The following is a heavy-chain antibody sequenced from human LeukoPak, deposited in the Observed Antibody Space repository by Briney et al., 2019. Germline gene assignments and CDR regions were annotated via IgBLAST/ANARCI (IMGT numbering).Heavy chain of an antibody. CDR1: GCTFSSYA. CDR3: AIHSSGWGRVY. CDR2: IIHIFGTA. V-gene: IGHV1-69*05. D-gene: IGHD6-19*01. J-gene: IGHJ4*02. Sequence: ASVKVSCKASGCTFSSYAISWVRQAPGQGLEWMGGIIHIFGTANYAEKFQGRVTITTDESTSTAYMELSSLRSEDTAVYYCAIHSSGWGRVYWGQGTLVTVSS.